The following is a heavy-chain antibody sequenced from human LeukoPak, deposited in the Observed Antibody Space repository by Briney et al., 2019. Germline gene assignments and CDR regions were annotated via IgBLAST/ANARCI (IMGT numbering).Heavy chain of an antibody. CDR1: GGSISGDY. J-gene: IGHJ4*02. V-gene: IGHV4-4*07. D-gene: IGHD2-8*02. CDR2: FHTTGNT. Sequence: SETLSLTCAVSGGSISGDYWSWIRQPAGKGLEWIGRFHTTGNTRYNPSLKSRVTMSADTPKNQFSLKLSSVTAADTAVYYCARGSGPLDYWGQGTLVTVSS. CDR3: ARGSGPLDY.